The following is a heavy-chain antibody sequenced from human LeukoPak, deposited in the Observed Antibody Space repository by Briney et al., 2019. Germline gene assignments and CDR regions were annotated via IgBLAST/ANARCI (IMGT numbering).Heavy chain of an antibody. Sequence: GGSLRLSCAASGFTFDTYAMSWVRQAPGRGLEWVSGINWNGGSTAYADSVKGRFTISRDNAKNSLYLQMNSLRAEDTAVYYCARDLSRITIFGVVIPLGYWGQGTLVTVSS. CDR3: ARDLSRITIFGVVIPLGY. D-gene: IGHD3-3*01. CDR1: GFTFDTYA. CDR2: INWNGGST. V-gene: IGHV3-20*04. J-gene: IGHJ4*02.